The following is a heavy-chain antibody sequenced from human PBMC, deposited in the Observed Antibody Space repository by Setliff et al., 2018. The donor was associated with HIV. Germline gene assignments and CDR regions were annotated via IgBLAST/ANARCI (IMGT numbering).Heavy chain of an antibody. V-gene: IGHV3-48*01. Sequence: GSLRLSCAASGFAFSSYSMNWVRQAPGKGLEWVSYISSRSSAIYYADSVKGRFTISRDNSKNTLYLQMNSLRTEDTAVYYCAKNARDYYYYYMDVWGKGTTVTVSS. J-gene: IGHJ6*03. CDR1: GFAFSSYS. CDR3: AKNARDYYYYYMDV. CDR2: ISSRSSAI.